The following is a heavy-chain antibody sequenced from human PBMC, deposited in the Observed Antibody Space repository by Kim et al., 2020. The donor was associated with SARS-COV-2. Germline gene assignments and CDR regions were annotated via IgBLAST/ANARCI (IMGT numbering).Heavy chain of an antibody. CDR3: ARDHPYGVAFDI. V-gene: IGHV3-66*01. D-gene: IGHD4-17*01. Sequence: YYADSVKGRFTISRDNSKNTLYLQMNSLRAEDTAVYYCARDHPYGVAFDIWGQGTMVTVSS. J-gene: IGHJ3*02.